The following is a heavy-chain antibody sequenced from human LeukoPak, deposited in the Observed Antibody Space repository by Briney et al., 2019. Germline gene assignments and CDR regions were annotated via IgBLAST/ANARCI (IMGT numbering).Heavy chain of an antibody. D-gene: IGHD6-6*01. J-gene: IGHJ5*02. Sequence: SETLSLTCIVSGGSISSYYWSWIRQPPGKGLEWIGYIYYSGSTNYNPSLKSRVTISVDTSKNQFSLKLSSVTAADTAVYYCAREYSSSSRWFDPWGQGTLVTVSS. CDR2: IYYSGST. CDR3: AREYSSSSRWFDP. V-gene: IGHV4-59*01. CDR1: GGSISSYY.